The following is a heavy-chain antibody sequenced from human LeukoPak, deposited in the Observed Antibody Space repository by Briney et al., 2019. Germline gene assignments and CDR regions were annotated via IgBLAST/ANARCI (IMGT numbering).Heavy chain of an antibody. CDR1: GDSISSGSSY. J-gene: IGHJ4*02. CDR2: FSTSGST. CDR3: ARGLVGATSYFDY. D-gene: IGHD1-26*01. Sequence: SQTLSLTCSVSGDSISSGSSYWSWIRQPAGKGLECIGRFSTSGSTNCNPSLKSRVTISVDTSKNQFSLKLTSVTAADTAVYYCARGLVGATSYFDYWGQGTLVTVSS. V-gene: IGHV4-61*02.